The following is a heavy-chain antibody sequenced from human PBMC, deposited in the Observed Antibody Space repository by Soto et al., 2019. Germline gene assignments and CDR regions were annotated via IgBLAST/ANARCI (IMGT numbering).Heavy chain of an antibody. CDR1: GDSITNSHW. CDR3: AKDPPMDT. Sequence: QVRLQESGPGLVEPSGTLSLTCTVSGDSITNSHWWSWVRQPPGKGLEWIGEVFHSGSTRYNPSLQGRVTISIDKSKTQSSLRLTSVTAADTAVYYCAKDPPMDTWGQGILVAVSS. J-gene: IGHJ5*02. CDR2: VFHSGST. V-gene: IGHV4-4*02.